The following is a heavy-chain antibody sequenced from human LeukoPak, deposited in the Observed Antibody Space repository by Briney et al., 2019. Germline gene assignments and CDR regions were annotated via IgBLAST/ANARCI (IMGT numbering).Heavy chain of an antibody. Sequence: ASVKVSCKASGGTFSSYAISWVRQAPGQGLEWMGGIIPIFGTANYAQKFQGRVTITTDESTSTAYMELSSLRSEDTAVYYCARGPPSSTSCCPHLNWFDPWGQGTLVTVSS. V-gene: IGHV1-69*05. J-gene: IGHJ5*02. CDR2: IIPIFGTA. D-gene: IGHD2-2*01. CDR1: GGTFSSYA. CDR3: ARGPPSSTSCCPHLNWFDP.